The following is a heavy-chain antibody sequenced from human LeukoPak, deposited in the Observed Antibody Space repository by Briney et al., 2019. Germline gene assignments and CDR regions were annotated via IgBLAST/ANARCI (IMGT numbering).Heavy chain of an antibody. CDR3: ARGGSSGWSLYHFDH. CDR2: SRNKANSYTP. CDR1: GFTFSDHY. V-gene: IGHV3-72*01. J-gene: IGHJ4*02. Sequence: PGGSLRLSCAASGFTFSDHYTDWVRQSPGKGLEWVARSRNKANSYTPEYAASVKGRFTISRDDSKNSLYLQMNSLKTDDTAVYYCARGGSSGWSLYHFDHWGQGTLVAVSS. D-gene: IGHD6-19*01.